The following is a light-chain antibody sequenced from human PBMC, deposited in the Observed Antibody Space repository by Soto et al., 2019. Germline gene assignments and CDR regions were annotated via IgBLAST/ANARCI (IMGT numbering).Light chain of an antibody. J-gene: IGKJ5*01. CDR2: GAS. CDR3: QQYHNWPPLT. Sequence: EIVMTQSPATLSVSPGERATLSCRASQSVGIKLAWYQQKPGQAPRILIHGASTRASGISARFSGSGSGTEFTLTITNLQSEDFAIYYCQQYHNWPPLTFGQGTGLDSK. CDR1: QSVGIK. V-gene: IGKV3-15*01.